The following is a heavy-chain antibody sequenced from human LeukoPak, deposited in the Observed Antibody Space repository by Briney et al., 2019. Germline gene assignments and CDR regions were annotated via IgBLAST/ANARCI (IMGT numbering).Heavy chain of an antibody. D-gene: IGHD1-14*01. V-gene: IGHV1-3*01. CDR1: GYTFTTYT. Sequence: ASVKVSCKASGYTFTTYTVHWVRQAPGQRLEWMGWINAGNGDTKYPQKFQGRVTITSDTSASTAYMELSSLRSEDTAVYYCARPGNLRYLDYWGQGTLVTVSS. CDR2: INAGNGDT. J-gene: IGHJ4*02. CDR3: ARPGNLRYLDY.